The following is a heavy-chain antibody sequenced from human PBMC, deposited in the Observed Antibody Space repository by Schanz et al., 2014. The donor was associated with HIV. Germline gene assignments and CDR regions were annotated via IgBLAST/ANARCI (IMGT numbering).Heavy chain of an antibody. CDR2: ISYDGRNK. V-gene: IGHV3-30*18. CDR1: GFSFDNYG. D-gene: IGHD3-16*01. CDR3: AKDGGSRGRRRGMDV. Sequence: QMQLVESGGGVVRPGRSLKLSCAASGFSFDNYGMHWVRQAPGKGLEWVAVISYDGRNKYFADSVKGRFTMSRDNSKNTLYLQMNRLRADDTAVYYCAKDGGSRGRRRGMDVWGQGTTVTVSS. J-gene: IGHJ6*02.